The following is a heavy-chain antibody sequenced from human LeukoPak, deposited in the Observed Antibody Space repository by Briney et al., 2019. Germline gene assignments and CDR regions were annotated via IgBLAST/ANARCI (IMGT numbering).Heavy chain of an antibody. Sequence: PSETLSLTCTVSGGSISTSSYYWGWIRQPPGKGLEWIGSIYYSGSTNYNPSLKSRVTISVDKSKNQFSLKLSSVTAADTAVYYCARVTYSSSWYAGDAFDIWGQGTMVTVSS. CDR1: GGSISTSSYY. V-gene: IGHV4-39*07. CDR3: ARVTYSSSWYAGDAFDI. J-gene: IGHJ3*02. CDR2: IYYSGST. D-gene: IGHD6-13*01.